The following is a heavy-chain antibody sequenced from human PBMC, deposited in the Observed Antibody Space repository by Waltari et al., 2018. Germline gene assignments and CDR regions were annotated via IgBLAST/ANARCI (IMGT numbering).Heavy chain of an antibody. CDR3: AAGIGGFDY. CDR1: GFTFSSYE. CDR2: ISSSGSTI. V-gene: IGHV3-48*03. D-gene: IGHD1-26*01. Sequence: EVQLVESGGGLVQPGGSLRLSCAASGFTFSSYEMNWVRQAPGKGLEWVSYISSSGSTIYNADAVKGRITISRDHAKNSLYLQMNSLRAEDTAVYYCAAGIGGFDYWGQGTLVTVSS. J-gene: IGHJ4*02.